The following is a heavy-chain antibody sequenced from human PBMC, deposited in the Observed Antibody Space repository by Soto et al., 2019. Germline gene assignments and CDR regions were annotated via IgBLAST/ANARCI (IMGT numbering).Heavy chain of an antibody. CDR1: GFTFSSYS. J-gene: IGHJ4*02. D-gene: IGHD6-13*01. V-gene: IGHV3-21*01. Sequence: GGSLRLACAASGFTFSSYSMNWVRQAPGKGLEWVSSISSSSSYIYYADSVKGRFTISRDNAKNSLYLQMNSLRAADTAVYYCARDGEYSSSWFDYWGQGTLVTVSS. CDR3: ARDGEYSSSWFDY. CDR2: ISSSSSYI.